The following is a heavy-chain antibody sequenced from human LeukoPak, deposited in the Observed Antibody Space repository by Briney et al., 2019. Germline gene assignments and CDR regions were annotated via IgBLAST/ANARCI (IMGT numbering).Heavy chain of an antibody. CDR1: GFTFSSYA. J-gene: IGHJ6*02. V-gene: IGHV3-23*01. CDR3: ARGQTGYYYYAMDV. CDR2: ISGSGGST. Sequence: GASLRLSCAASGFTFSSYAMSWVRQAPGKGLEWVSAISGSGGSTYYADSVKGRFTISRDNSKNTLYLQMNSLRAEDTAVYYCARGQTGYYYYAMDVWGQGATVTVSS.